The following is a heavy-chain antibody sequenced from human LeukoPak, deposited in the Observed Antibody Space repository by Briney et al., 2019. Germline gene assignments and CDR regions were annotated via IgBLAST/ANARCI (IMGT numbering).Heavy chain of an antibody. D-gene: IGHD4-23*01. J-gene: IGHJ4*02. Sequence: PGGSLRLSCAASGFTFSNAWMSWVRQAPGKGLEWVSAISGSGGSTYYADSVKGRFTISRDNSKNTLYLQMNSLRAEDTAVYYCAKDMTTVVTPTFDYWGQGTLVTVSS. CDR1: GFTFSNAW. V-gene: IGHV3-23*01. CDR3: AKDMTTVVTPTFDY. CDR2: ISGSGGST.